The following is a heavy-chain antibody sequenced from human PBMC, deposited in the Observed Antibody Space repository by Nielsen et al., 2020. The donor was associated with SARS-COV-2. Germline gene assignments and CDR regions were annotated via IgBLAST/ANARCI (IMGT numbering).Heavy chain of an antibody. CDR3: ARAGAAVVPAALRWLDS. Sequence: SETLSLTCTVSGGPISSSSYYWGWIRQPPGKGLEWIGSIYYSGSTYYNPSLKSRVTISVDTSKNQFSLKLSSVTAADTAVYYCARAGAAVVPAALRWLDSWGQGILVTVSS. J-gene: IGHJ5*01. V-gene: IGHV4-39*01. CDR2: IYYSGST. CDR1: GGPISSSSYY. D-gene: IGHD2-2*01.